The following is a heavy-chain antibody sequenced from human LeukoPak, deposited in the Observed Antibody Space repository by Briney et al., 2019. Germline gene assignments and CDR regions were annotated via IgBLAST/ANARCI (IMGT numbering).Heavy chain of an antibody. V-gene: IGHV1-18*01. CDR3: ARAGPYCGGDCNTNYYMDV. CDR1: GYTFTSYG. Sequence: ASVKVSCKASGYTFTSYGISWVRQAPGQGLEWMGWISAYNGNTNYAQKLQGRVTMTTDTSTSTAYMELRSLRSDDTAVYYCARAGPYCGGDCNTNYYMDVWGKGTTVTVSS. D-gene: IGHD2-21*01. J-gene: IGHJ6*03. CDR2: ISAYNGNT.